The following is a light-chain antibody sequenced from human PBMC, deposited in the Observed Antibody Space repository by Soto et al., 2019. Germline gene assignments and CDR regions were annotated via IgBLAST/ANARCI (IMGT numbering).Light chain of an antibody. CDR2: EVS. CDR1: SSDVGGSNY. CDR3: SSYTSSNTLEV. Sequence: QSALIQPASVCGSPGQSITISCTGTSSDVGGSNYVSWYQHHPHRAPKLLIYEVSYRPSGVSNRFSGSKSGNMASLTISGLQAEDEADYYCSSYTSSNTLEVFGSGTKLTVL. J-gene: IGLJ2*01. V-gene: IGLV2-14*01.